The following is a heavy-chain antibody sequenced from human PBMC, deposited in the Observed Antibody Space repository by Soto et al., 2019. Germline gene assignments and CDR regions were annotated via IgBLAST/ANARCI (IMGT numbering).Heavy chain of an antibody. Sequence: EVQLVESGGGLVQPGRSLRLSCAASGFTFDDYAMHWVRQAPGKGLEWVSGISWNSGSIGYADSVKGRFTISRDNAKNSLYLQMNSLRAEDTALYYCAKDMAPPSTIVPYGMDVWGQGTTVTVSS. CDR2: ISWNSGSI. J-gene: IGHJ6*02. CDR1: GFTFDDYA. CDR3: AKDMAPPSTIVPYGMDV. D-gene: IGHD2-21*01. V-gene: IGHV3-9*01.